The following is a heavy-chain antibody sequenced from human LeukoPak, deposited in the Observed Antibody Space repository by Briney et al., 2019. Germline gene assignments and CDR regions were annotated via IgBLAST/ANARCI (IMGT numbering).Heavy chain of an antibody. CDR3: ARSLLLGTSVDY. V-gene: IGHV3-48*02. D-gene: IGHD3-22*01. Sequence: GGSLRLSFAASGXTFSSFSMNWVRQAPGKGLEWVSYISGSSSTIYYADSVKGRFTISRDNAKNSLYLQMNSLRDEDTAVYYCARSLLLGTSVDYWGQGTLVTVSS. J-gene: IGHJ4*02. CDR1: GXTFSSFS. CDR2: ISGSSSTI.